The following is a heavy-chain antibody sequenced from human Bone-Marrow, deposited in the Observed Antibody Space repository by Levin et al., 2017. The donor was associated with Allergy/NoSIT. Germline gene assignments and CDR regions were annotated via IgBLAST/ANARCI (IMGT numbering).Heavy chain of an antibody. D-gene: IGHD3-3*01. CDR1: GGSFSGYY. V-gene: IGHV4-34*01. J-gene: IGHJ6*02. CDR3: ARGSRGTIFGVVILNYGMDV. CDR2: INHSGST. Sequence: GSLRLSCAVYGGSFSGYYWSWIRQPPGKGLEWIGEINHSGSTNYNPSLKSRVTISVDTSKNQFSLKLSSVTAADTAVYYCARGSRGTIFGVVILNYGMDVWGQGTTVTVSS.